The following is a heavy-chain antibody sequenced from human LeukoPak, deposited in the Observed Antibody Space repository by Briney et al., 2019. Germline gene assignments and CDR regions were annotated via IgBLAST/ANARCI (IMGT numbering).Heavy chain of an antibody. CDR3: ARVPGSAYHYMDV. J-gene: IGHJ6*03. CDR1: GYSITTGYY. V-gene: IGHV4-38-2*02. CDR2: ISHSATT. D-gene: IGHD3-10*01. Sequence: SETLSLTCTVSGYSITTGYYWGWLRPSPGTGLEWIGSISHSATTYYNPSLKSRVTIFLDTSKNQFSLKLTSVTAADTAAYYCARVPGSAYHYMDVWGKGTVVTVSS.